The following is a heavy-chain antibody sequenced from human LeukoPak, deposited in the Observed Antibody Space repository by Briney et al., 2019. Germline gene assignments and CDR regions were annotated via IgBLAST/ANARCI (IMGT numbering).Heavy chain of an antibody. V-gene: IGHV4-59*12. CDR1: GGSISSYY. CDR3: ARGVYVWGSYNILDY. Sequence: PSETLSLTCTVSGGSISSYYWSWIRQPPGKGLEWIGYIYYSGSTNYNPSLKSRVTMSVDTSKNQFSLKLSSVTAADTAVYYCARGVYVWGSYNILDYWGQGSLVTVSS. CDR2: IYYSGST. D-gene: IGHD3-16*01. J-gene: IGHJ4*02.